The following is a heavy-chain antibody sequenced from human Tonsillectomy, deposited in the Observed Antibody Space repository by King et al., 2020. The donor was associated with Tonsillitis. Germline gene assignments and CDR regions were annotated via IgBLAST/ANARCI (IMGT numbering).Heavy chain of an antibody. Sequence: VQLVESGGGVVQPGGSLRLSCAASGFTFDDYAMHWVRQAPGKGLEWVSLISGDGGSTNYADSVKGRFTISRDNSKNSLYLQINSLRTEDTALYYCAKDMRPSSSWYRDTYFDYWGQGTLVTVSS. CDR3: AKDMRPSSSWYRDTYFDY. CDR2: ISGDGGST. CDR1: GFTFDDYA. D-gene: IGHD6-13*01. V-gene: IGHV3-43*02. J-gene: IGHJ4*02.